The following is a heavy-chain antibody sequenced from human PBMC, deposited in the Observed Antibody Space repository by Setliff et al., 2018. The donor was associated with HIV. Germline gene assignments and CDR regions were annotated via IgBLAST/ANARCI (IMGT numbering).Heavy chain of an antibody. CDR3: ARQAYFDSGGFYQAWVY. J-gene: IGHJ4*02. D-gene: IGHD3-22*01. Sequence: SETLSLTCDVSGESLSGYYWAWIRQPPEKGLEWIGEINHSGNTNYNPSLESRVSISVDTSMDQFSLKLRSVTAADTGVYYCARQAYFDSGGFYQAWVYWGQGTLVTVSS. CDR2: INHSGNT. V-gene: IGHV4-34*01. CDR1: GESLSGYY.